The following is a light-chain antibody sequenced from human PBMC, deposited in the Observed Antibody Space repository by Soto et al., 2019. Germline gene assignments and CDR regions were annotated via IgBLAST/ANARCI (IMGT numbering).Light chain of an antibody. J-gene: IGKJ1*01. Sequence: SQMNQSRTSLSACVGERVNINCRGSQTISSYLNWSQQKPGKAPKLLIYAASTLQSGVPSRFSGSGSRTDFTLTITSLQPEDFASYYCQQSYSPLWTFSPGTMVDTK. CDR2: AAS. V-gene: IGKV1-39*01. CDR3: QQSYSPLWT. CDR1: QTISSY.